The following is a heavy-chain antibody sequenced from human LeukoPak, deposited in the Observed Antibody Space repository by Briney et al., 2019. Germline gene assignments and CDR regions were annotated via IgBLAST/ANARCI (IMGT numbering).Heavy chain of an antibody. V-gene: IGHV3-48*03. J-gene: IGHJ4*02. D-gene: IGHD3-22*01. CDR3: AKDQPAYYYDSSGYWGFDY. CDR1: GFTFSSYE. Sequence: GGSLRLSCAASGFTFSSYEMNWVRQAPGKGLEWVSYISSSGSTIYYADSVKGRFTISRDNANNSLYLQMNSLRAEDTAVYYCAKDQPAYYYDSSGYWGFDYWGQGTLVAVSS. CDR2: ISSSGSTI.